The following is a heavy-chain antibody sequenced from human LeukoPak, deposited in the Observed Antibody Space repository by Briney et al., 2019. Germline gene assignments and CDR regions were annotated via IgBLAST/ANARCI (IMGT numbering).Heavy chain of an antibody. CDR2: IIPIFGTA. D-gene: IGHD2-2*01. CDR3: ASRLYCSNTRCRNFPFAY. CDR1: GGTFSSDT. Sequence: ASVKVSCKASGGTFSSDTINWVRQAPGQGLEWMGRIIPIFGTANYAQKFQDRVTITADESTSTAYMELSSLRSEDTAIYYCASRLYCSNTRCRNFPFAYWGQGTLVTVSS. V-gene: IGHV1-69*13. J-gene: IGHJ4*02.